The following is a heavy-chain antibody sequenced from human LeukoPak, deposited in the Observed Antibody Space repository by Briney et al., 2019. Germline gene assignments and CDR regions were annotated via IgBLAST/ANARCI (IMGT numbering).Heavy chain of an antibody. V-gene: IGHV3-48*04. CDR3: VRDPSYGSSWYYYMDV. Sequence: GGSLRLSCAASEFTFVRYAMNWVRQAPGKGREWVSYISSSSFKIGYADSVKGRFTISRDNSKNSLYLQMDSLRVEDTAVYYCVRDPSYGSSWYYYMDVWGKGTTVTVSS. J-gene: IGHJ6*03. D-gene: IGHD6-13*01. CDR1: EFTFVRYA. CDR2: ISSSSFKI.